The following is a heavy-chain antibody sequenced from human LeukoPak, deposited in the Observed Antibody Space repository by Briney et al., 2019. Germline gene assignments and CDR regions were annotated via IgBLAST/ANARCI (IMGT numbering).Heavy chain of an antibody. V-gene: IGHV3-30-3*02. CDR2: FSYDGSTY. D-gene: IGHD5-12*01. CDR3: GKAKDGFSCDDHLFDY. CDR1: AFTFSTYA. J-gene: IGHJ4*02. Sequence: ETGGSLRLSCAGSAFTFSTYAMHWVRQAPGKGLEWVALFSYDGSTYHYADSVKGRFTISTDNSKNSLYLQMNSLRTEDTAVYYCGKAKDGFSCDDHLFDYWGQGTLISVSS.